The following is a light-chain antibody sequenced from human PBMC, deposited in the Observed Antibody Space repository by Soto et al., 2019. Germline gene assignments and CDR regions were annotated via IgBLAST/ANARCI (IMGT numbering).Light chain of an antibody. CDR3: QQYDSSPWT. Sequence: EIVLTQSQGTLFLSPGERATLSCRASRSVSSSFLAWYQQKPGQAPRPPIYVPSSRATGIPDRFSGSGSGTDFTLTISRLEPEDFAVYYCQQYDSSPWTFGQGTKVEIK. CDR1: RSVSSSF. J-gene: IGKJ1*01. CDR2: VPS. V-gene: IGKV3-20*01.